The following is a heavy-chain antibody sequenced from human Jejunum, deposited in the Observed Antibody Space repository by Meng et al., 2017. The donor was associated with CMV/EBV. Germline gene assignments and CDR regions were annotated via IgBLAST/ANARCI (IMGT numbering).Heavy chain of an antibody. D-gene: IGHD4-23*01. CDR3: AGGWQLGP. CDR2: TYYRSQWYY. V-gene: IGHV6-1*01. CDR1: GDSVSSNSAA. Sequence: QVQLQQSGPGLLKPSQTLSLTCVISGDSVSSNSAAWSWIRQSPSRGLEWLGRTYYRSQWYYDYAVSVKSRITINPDTSKNQFSLHLSSVTPEDTAVYYCAGGWQLGPWGQGTLVTVSS. J-gene: IGHJ5*02.